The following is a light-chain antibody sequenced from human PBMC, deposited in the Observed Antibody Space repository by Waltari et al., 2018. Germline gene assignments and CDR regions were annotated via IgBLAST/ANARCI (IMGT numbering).Light chain of an antibody. V-gene: IGLV3-1*01. CDR1: KLGDKY. CDR2: QDS. CDR3: QAWDSSTRYV. J-gene: IGLJ1*01. Sequence: SYELTQPPSVSVSPGQTASITCSGDKLGDKYACWYQQKPGQSPVLVIYQDSKRPSVIPERFSGSNSWNTATLTISGTQAMDEADYYCQAWDSSTRYVFGTGTKVTVL.